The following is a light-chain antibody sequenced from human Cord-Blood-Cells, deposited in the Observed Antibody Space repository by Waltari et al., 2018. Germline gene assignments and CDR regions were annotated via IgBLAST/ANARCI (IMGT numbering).Light chain of an antibody. CDR3: SSYTSSSVV. J-gene: IGLJ2*01. V-gene: IGLV2-14*01. CDR2: DVG. Sequence: QSALTQPASVSGSPGQSITISCTGTSSDVGGYNYVSWYQQHPGKAPKLMIYDVGNRPSGVSNRFSGSKSGNPASLTISGLQAEDEADYYYSSYTSSSVVFGGGTKLTVL. CDR1: SSDVGGYNY.